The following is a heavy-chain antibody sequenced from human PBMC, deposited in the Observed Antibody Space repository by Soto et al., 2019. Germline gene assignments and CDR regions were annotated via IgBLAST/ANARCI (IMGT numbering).Heavy chain of an antibody. J-gene: IGHJ4*02. CDR3: ARLATFTYYDILTGLGYFDY. CDR2: IYYSGST. Sequence: SETLSLTCTVSGGSISSYYWSWIRQPPGKGLEWIGYIYYSGSTNYNPSLKSRVTISVDTSKNQFSLKLSSVTVADTAVYYCARLATFTYYDILTGLGYFDYWGQGTLVTVSS. V-gene: IGHV4-59*08. CDR1: GGSISSYY. D-gene: IGHD3-9*01.